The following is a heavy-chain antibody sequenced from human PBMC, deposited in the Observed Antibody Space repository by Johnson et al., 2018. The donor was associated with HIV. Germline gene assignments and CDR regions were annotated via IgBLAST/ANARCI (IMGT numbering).Heavy chain of an antibody. V-gene: IGHV3-20*04. CDR3: ARVLWFGELFSRAFDI. Sequence: VYLVESGGGVVRPGGSLRLSCAASGFTFDDYGMSWVRQAPGKGLEWVSGINWNGGSTGYADYVKARFTISRDSSKNTLYLQMNSLRAEDTAVYYCARVLWFGELFSRAFDIWGQGTMVTVSS. CDR1: GFTFDDYG. CDR2: INWNGGST. J-gene: IGHJ3*02. D-gene: IGHD3-10*01.